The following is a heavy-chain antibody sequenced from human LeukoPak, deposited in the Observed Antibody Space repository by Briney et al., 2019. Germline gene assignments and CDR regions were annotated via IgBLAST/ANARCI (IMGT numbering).Heavy chain of an antibody. D-gene: IGHD3-10*01. CDR3: ARWLGESPFDY. CDR2: ISSSGSTI. V-gene: IGHV3-48*03. CDR1: GFTYSSYE. J-gene: IGHJ4*02. Sequence: GGSLRLSCVASGFTYSSYEMTWVRQAPGKGLEWLSYISSSGSTIYYADSVKGRFTVSRDNSKNTLYLQMNSLRAEDTAVYYCARWLGESPFDYWGQGTLVTVSS.